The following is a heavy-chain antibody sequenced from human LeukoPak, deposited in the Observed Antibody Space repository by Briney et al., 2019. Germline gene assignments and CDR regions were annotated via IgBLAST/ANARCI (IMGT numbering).Heavy chain of an antibody. Sequence: GGSLRLSCAASGFTFSNAWMSWVRQAPGKGLEWVGRIKSKTDGGTTDYAAPVKGRFTISRDDSKNTLYLQMNSLKTEDTAVYYCTTDIVVVPVAGGKSAFDYWGQGTLVTVSS. CDR3: TTDIVVVPVAGGKSAFDY. CDR2: IKSKTDGGTT. CDR1: GFTFSNAW. D-gene: IGHD2-2*01. V-gene: IGHV3-15*01. J-gene: IGHJ4*02.